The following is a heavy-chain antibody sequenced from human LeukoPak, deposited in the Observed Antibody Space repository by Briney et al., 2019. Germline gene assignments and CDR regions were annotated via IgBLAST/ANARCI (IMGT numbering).Heavy chain of an antibody. J-gene: IGHJ4*02. CDR1: GFTFSSYA. Sequence: GGSLRLSCVASGFTFSSYAMSWVRQAPGKGLEWVSAISGSGGSTYHADSVKGRFTISRDNSKNTLYLQMNSLRAEDTAVYYCAKDIGSGWYGNFDYWGQGTLVTVSS. V-gene: IGHV3-23*01. D-gene: IGHD6-19*01. CDR3: AKDIGSGWYGNFDY. CDR2: ISGSGGST.